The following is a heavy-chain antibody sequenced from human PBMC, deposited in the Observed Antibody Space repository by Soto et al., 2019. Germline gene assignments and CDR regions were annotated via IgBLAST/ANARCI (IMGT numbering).Heavy chain of an antibody. V-gene: IGHV3-7*01. Sequence: EVQLVESGGGLVQAGGSLRLSCAASGFSFSSYWMSWLRQAPGRGLEWVASIKEDGSEKYYVDSVKGRFTISRDNAKNSLYLQMNSLGVGDSAVYHCAKSLSRGSEGKWGPGTLVTVSS. D-gene: IGHD3-10*01. J-gene: IGHJ4*02. CDR2: IKEDGSEK. CDR1: GFSFSSYW. CDR3: AKSLSRGSEGK.